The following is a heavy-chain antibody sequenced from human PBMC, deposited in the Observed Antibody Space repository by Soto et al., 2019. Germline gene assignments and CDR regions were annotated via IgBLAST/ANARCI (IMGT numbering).Heavy chain of an antibody. Sequence: SETLSLTCTVSRASLSSGGYYWNWIRQPPGQGLAWIGYIFCTGITNSTPSLKSRVTMSVESSQSHFSLHLKSVTASDTALDYCARDPPRHKGNYYDYWGPGVLVTVSS. J-gene: IGHJ4*02. CDR3: ARDPPRHKGNYYDY. CDR1: RASLSSGGYY. CDR2: IFCTGIT. V-gene: IGHV4-61*03. D-gene: IGHD2-21*01.